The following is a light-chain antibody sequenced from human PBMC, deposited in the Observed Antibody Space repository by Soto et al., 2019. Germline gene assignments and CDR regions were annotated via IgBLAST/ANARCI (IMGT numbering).Light chain of an antibody. CDR2: AAS. J-gene: IGKJ1*01. V-gene: IGKV1-39*01. CDR1: QSISTF. CDR3: QQSYTTPRT. Sequence: TCRASQSISTFLNWYQQRPGEAPKLLIYAASSLQSGVPSRFSGSGSGADFTLTIGSLQPEDFATYYCQQSYTTPRTFGQGTKVEVK.